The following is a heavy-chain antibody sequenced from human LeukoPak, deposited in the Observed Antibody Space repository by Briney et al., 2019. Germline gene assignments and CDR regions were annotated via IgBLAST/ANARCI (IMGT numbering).Heavy chain of an antibody. D-gene: IGHD3-10*01. CDR1: GFTFSSYG. V-gene: IGHV3-30*02. Sequence: GGSLRLSCAASGFTFSSYGMHWVRQAPGKGLEWVAFIRYDGSNKYYADSVKGRFTISRDKSKNTLYLQMNSLRAEDTAVYYCAKESPDYYGSGSYYLNLDYWGQGTLVTVSS. CDR3: AKESPDYYGSGSYYLNLDY. J-gene: IGHJ4*02. CDR2: IRYDGSNK.